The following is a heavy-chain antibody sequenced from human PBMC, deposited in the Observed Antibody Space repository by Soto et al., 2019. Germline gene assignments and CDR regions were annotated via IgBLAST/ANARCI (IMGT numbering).Heavy chain of an antibody. Sequence: EVQLLESGGGLVQPGGSLRLSCAASGFTFSSYAMSWVRQAPGKGLEWVSVISVSGSTTSHADFVEGRFTISRDNSKNTLYLQMNSLRAADTAVYYCVKDTSTWASTYFDYWGPGTLVTVSS. V-gene: IGHV3-23*01. CDR2: ISVSGSTT. CDR1: GFTFSSYA. D-gene: IGHD3-3*01. J-gene: IGHJ4*02. CDR3: VKDTSTWASTYFDY.